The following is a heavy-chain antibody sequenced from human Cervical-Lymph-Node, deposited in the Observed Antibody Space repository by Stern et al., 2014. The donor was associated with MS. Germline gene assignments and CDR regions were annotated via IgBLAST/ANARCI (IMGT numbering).Heavy chain of an antibody. Sequence: VQLVESGGGVVQPGRSLRLSCAAAGFTFSSSGMHWVRQAPGKGLAWLAIIWYDGSNRYHADSVKGRFTISRDNSKNTLYLQMNSLRAEDTAVYYCAREGGNTAEYFQHWGQGTLVTVSS. CDR2: IWYDGSNR. D-gene: IGHD4-23*01. CDR3: AREGGNTAEYFQH. J-gene: IGHJ1*01. CDR1: GFTFSSSG. V-gene: IGHV3-33*01.